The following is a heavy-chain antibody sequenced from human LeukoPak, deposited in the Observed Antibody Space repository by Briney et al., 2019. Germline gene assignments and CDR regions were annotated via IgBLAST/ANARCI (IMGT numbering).Heavy chain of an antibody. D-gene: IGHD4-17*01. J-gene: IGHJ4*02. CDR3: AKDPGGHGDYRNPRTY. CDR1: GFTFSSYA. Sequence: PGRSLRLSCAASGFTFSSYAMSWVRQAPGKGLEWVSSISGSGASTYYADSVKGRFTISRDNSKNTLYLQMSSLRAEDTAVYYCAKDPGGHGDYRNPRTYWGQGTLVTVSP. V-gene: IGHV3-23*01. CDR2: ISGSGAST.